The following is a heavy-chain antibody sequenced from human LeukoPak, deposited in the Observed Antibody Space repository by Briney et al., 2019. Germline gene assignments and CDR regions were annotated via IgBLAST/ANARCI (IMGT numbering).Heavy chain of an antibody. CDR2: MNPNSGNT. CDR1: GYTFTSYD. J-gene: IGHJ6*02. CDR3: ARERSYPTDYYYYGMDV. V-gene: IGHV1-8*01. D-gene: IGHD3-16*02. Sequence: ASVKVSRKASGYTFTSYDINWVRQATGQGLEWMGWMNPNSGNTGYAQKFQGRVTMTRNTSISTAYMELSSLRSEDTAVYYCARERSYPTDYYYYGMDVWGQGTTVTVSS.